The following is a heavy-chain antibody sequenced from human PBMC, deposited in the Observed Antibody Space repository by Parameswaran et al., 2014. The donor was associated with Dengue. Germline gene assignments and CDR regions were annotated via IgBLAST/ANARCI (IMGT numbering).Heavy chain of an antibody. D-gene: IGHD3-16*01. CDR3: ARKHRFGDP. Sequence: RWIRQPPGKGLEWIGEINHSGSTNYNPSLKSRVTISVDTSKNQFSLKLSSVTAADTAVYYCARKHRFGDPWGQGTPVTVSS. CDR2: INHSGST. V-gene: IGHV4-34*01. J-gene: IGHJ5*02.